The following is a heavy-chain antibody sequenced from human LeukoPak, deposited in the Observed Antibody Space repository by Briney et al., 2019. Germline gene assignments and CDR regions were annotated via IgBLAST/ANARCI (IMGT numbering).Heavy chain of an antibody. CDR2: IILIFGTA. Sequence: GSSVKVSCKASGGTFSSYAITWVRQAPGQGLEWMGGIILIFGTANYAQKFQGRVTITADESTSTAYMELSSLRSEDTAVYYCARDPITVTTGGRYYYYGMDVWGKGTRVTVSS. CDR1: GGTFSSYA. V-gene: IGHV1-69*01. J-gene: IGHJ6*04. D-gene: IGHD4-11*01. CDR3: ARDPITVTTGGRYYYYGMDV.